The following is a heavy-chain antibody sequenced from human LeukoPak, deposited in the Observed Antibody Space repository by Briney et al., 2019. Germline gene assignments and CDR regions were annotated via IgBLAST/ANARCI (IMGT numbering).Heavy chain of an antibody. Sequence: PGGFLRLSCAASGFTFSSYAMSWVRQAPGKGLEWVSAISGSGGSTYYADSVKGRFTISRDNSKNTLYLQMNGLRAEDTAVYYCARVSIAVASMDAFDIWGQGTMVTVSS. D-gene: IGHD6-19*01. CDR1: GFTFSSYA. CDR2: ISGSGGST. J-gene: IGHJ3*02. CDR3: ARVSIAVASMDAFDI. V-gene: IGHV3-23*01.